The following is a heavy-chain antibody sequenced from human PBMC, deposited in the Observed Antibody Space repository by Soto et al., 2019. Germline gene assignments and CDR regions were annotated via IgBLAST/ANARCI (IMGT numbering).Heavy chain of an antibody. CDR2: ISSSGSTI. CDR1: GFTFSSYE. D-gene: IGHD3-10*01. J-gene: IGHJ6*02. Sequence: EVQLVESGGGLVQPGGSLRLSCAASGFTFSSYEMNWVRQAPGKGLEWVSYISSSGSTIYYADSVKGRFTISRDNAKNSLYLQMNSLRAEDTAVYYCARIYVEYYYGSGSYYRYYYYGTDVWGQGTTVTVSS. CDR3: ARIYVEYYYGSGSYYRYYYYGTDV. V-gene: IGHV3-48*03.